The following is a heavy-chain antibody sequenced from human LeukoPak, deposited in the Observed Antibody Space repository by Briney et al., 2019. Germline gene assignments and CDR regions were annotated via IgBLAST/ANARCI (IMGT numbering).Heavy chain of an antibody. J-gene: IGHJ4*02. V-gene: IGHV1-69*04. CDR3: AYHRSDYDFGVFDY. CDR2: IIPIFGVA. D-gene: IGHD5-12*01. Sequence: ASVKVSCKASGGTFSNYAISWVRQAPGQGLEWMGRIIPIFGVALYAQKFQGRVTITADKSTSAAYMELSSLRSEDTAVYYCAYHRSDYDFGVFDYWGQGTLVTVSS. CDR1: GGTFSNYA.